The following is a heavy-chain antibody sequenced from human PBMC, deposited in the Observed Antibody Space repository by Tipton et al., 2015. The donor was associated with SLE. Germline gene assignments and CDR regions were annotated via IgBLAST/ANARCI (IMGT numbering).Heavy chain of an antibody. J-gene: IGHJ4*02. CDR1: GFTFSDYY. D-gene: IGHD3-3*01. Sequence: SLRLSCAASGFTFSDYYMSWIRQAPGKGLEWVSYISSSSSYTNYADSVKGRFTISRDNAKNSLYLQMNSLRAEDTAVYYCARDRERFLEWLLIDYWGQGTLVTVSS. V-gene: IGHV3-11*05. CDR3: ARDRERFLEWLLIDY. CDR2: ISSSSSYT.